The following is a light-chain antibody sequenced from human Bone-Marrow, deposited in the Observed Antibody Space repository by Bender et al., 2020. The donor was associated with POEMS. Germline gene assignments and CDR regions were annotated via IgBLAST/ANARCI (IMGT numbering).Light chain of an antibody. V-gene: IGLV1-36*01. J-gene: IGLJ3*02. CDR2: YDD. Sequence: QSVVTQPPSLSEAPRQRVTISCSGSSSNIGGNYVYWYQQLPGEAPKLLIYYDDLLTPGVSDRFSASKSGTSASLAISELQSEDEALYYCSAWDDSLSGWVFGGGTKLTVL. CDR1: SSNIGGNY. CDR3: SAWDDSLSGWV.